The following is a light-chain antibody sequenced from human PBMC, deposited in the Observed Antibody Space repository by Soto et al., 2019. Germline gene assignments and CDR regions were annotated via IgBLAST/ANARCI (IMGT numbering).Light chain of an antibody. V-gene: IGKV3-20*01. CDR1: QSVSSSY. Sequence: EIVLTQSPGTLSLSPGERATLSCRASQSVSSSYLAWYLQKPGQAPRLFIYGAFSRATGIPDRYSGSGSGTDLTLTISRLEPEDFAVYDCQQYGSSPGYTVGQGTKLEIK. CDR3: QQYGSSPGYT. CDR2: GAF. J-gene: IGKJ2*01.